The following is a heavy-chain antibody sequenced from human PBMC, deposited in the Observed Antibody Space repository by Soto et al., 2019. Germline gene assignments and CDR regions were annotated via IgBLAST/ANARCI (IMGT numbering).Heavy chain of an antibody. J-gene: IGHJ4*02. V-gene: IGHV3-48*01. CDR3: ARRLSGWYFDN. Sequence: EVQVVESGGGLVQPGGSLRLSCAASGFTFNTYSMNWVRQAPGKGLEWVSYISSSSGTIYYADSVKGRFTISRDNAKNSLYLQMNSLRAEDTAVYYCARRLSGWYFDNWGQGTLVTVSS. CDR2: ISSSSGTI. D-gene: IGHD6-19*01. CDR1: GFTFNTYS.